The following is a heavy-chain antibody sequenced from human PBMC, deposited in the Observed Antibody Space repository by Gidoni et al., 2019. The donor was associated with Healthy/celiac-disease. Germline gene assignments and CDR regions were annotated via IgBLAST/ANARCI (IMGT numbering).Heavy chain of an antibody. V-gene: IGHV5-51*01. Sequence: EVQLVQSGAEVKKLGESLKIYRKGSGYSFTSYWIGWVRQMPGKGLGWVGIIYPGDSDTRYSPSFQGQVTISADKSISTAYLQWSSLKASDTAMYYCASGLDVDTAPLGMDVWGQGTTVTVSS. D-gene: IGHD5-18*01. CDR2: IYPGDSDT. CDR1: GYSFTSYW. CDR3: ASGLDVDTAPLGMDV. J-gene: IGHJ6*02.